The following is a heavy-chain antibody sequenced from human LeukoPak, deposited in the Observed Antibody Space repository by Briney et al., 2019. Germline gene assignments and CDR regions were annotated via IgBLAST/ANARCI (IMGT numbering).Heavy chain of an antibody. Sequence: GGSLRLYCAASGFTFSSYWMGWLRQAPGKGLESVANIKQEGSEKYYVDSVKGRFTISRDHAKKSLYLQMNSLRAEDTAVYYCATVRESSWYYEDDYWGQGTLVTVPS. CDR3: ATVRESSWYYEDDY. V-gene: IGHV3-7*01. CDR1: GFTFSSYW. D-gene: IGHD6-13*01. J-gene: IGHJ4*02. CDR2: IKQEGSEK.